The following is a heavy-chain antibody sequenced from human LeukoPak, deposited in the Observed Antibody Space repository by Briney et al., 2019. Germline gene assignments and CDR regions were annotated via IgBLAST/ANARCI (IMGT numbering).Heavy chain of an antibody. Sequence: GGSLRLSCAASGFTFSGYNMNWVRQAPGKGLEWVSYISSTGSTKYYADSVKGRFTISRDNAKNSLYLRMNSLRAEDTAICYCARDDCNGGSCYPDYWGQGTLLTVSS. CDR2: ISSTGSTK. J-gene: IGHJ4*02. CDR3: ARDDCNGGSCYPDY. D-gene: IGHD2-15*01. V-gene: IGHV3-48*03. CDR1: GFTFSGYN.